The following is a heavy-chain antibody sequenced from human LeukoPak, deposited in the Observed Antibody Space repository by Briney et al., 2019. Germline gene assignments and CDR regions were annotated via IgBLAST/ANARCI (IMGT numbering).Heavy chain of an antibody. V-gene: IGHV3-23*01. D-gene: IGHD3/OR15-3a*01. Sequence: GGSLILSCAASGFTFSSYAMNWVRQAPGKGLEWVSGISGSGGSTYYADSVKGRFTISRDNSKNTLSLQMNSLRADDTALYYCAKGTGINHFHWFVPWGQGTLVTVSS. CDR3: AKGTGINHFHWFVP. CDR1: GFTFSSYA. J-gene: IGHJ5*02. CDR2: ISGSGGST.